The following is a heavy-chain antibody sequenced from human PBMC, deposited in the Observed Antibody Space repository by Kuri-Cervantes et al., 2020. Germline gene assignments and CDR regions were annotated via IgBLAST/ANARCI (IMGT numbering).Heavy chain of an antibody. D-gene: IGHD2-8*01. CDR1: GFTFSDYY. CDR3: ARDGPNGRYYYYYYGMDV. Sequence: GESLKISCAASGFTFSDYYMSWIRQAPGKGLEWVAVIWYDGSNKYYADSVKGRFTISRDNSKNTLYLQMNSLRAEDTAVYYCARDGPNGRYYYYYYGMDVWGQGTTVTVSS. J-gene: IGHJ6*02. V-gene: IGHV3-33*08. CDR2: IWYDGSNK.